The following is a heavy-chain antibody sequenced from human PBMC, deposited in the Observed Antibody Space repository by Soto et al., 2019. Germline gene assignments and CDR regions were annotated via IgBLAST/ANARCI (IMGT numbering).Heavy chain of an antibody. V-gene: IGHV3-48*01. CDR3: ARGGSSGWFISDLLDL. J-gene: IGHJ4*02. CDR2: INSGDNTI. D-gene: IGHD6-19*01. Sequence: EVQLLESGGGLAQPGGSLRLSCAASGFPFSSYSMNWVRQAPGKGLEWVSYINSGDNTIYYADSVKGRFTVSRDNANNSLYLQMNSLRTEDTAVYYFARGGSSGWFISDLLDLWGQGTLVTVAS. CDR1: GFPFSSYS.